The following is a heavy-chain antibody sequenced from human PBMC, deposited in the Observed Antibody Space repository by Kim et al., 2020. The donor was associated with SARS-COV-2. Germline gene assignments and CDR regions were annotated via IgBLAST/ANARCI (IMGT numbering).Heavy chain of an antibody. CDR3: ARDRTTVPGAEYFQH. D-gene: IGHD4-17*01. J-gene: IGHJ1*01. CDR1: GGSISSSSYY. CDR2: IYYSGST. V-gene: IGHV4-39*07. Sequence: SETLSLTCTVSGGSISSSSYYWGWIRQPPGKGLEWIGSIYYSGSTYYNPSLKSRVTISVDTSKNQFSLKLSSVTAADTAVYYCARDRTTVPGAEYFQHWG.